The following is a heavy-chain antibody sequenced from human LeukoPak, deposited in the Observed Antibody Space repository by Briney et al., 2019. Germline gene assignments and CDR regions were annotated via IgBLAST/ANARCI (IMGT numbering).Heavy chain of an antibody. J-gene: IGHJ4*02. CDR1: GGTFSSYA. CDR3: ASGGYSYGYGGDY. V-gene: IGHV1-69*05. D-gene: IGHD5-18*01. Sequence: SVKVSCKASGGTFSSYAISWVRQAPGQGLEWMGWIIPIFGTANYAQKFQGRVTITTDESTSTAYMELSSLRSEDTAVYYCASGGYSYGYGGDYWGQGTLVTVSS. CDR2: IIPIFGTA.